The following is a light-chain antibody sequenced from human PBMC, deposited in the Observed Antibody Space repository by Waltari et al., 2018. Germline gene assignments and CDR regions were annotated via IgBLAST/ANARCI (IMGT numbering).Light chain of an antibody. CDR2: RNN. CDR1: SSNIGSNT. J-gene: IGLJ2*01. Sequence: QSVLTQPPSASGTPGQRVTISCSGSSSNIGSNTVNWYQQLPGTAPKLLIYRNNQRPSGVPYRFSGSKSGTSASLAISGLQSEDEADYYCAAWDDSLNGLFGGGTKLTVL. CDR3: AAWDDSLNGL. V-gene: IGLV1-44*01.